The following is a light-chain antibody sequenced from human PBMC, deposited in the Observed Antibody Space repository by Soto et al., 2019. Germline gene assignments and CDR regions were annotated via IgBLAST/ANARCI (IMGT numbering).Light chain of an antibody. CDR2: SNN. CDR3: GAWDDGLNGNV. Sequence: QSVLTQPPSASGTPGQRVTITCSGSRSNIGINTVNWYQQLPGTAPKLLIYSNNQRPSGVPDRFSGSKSGTSASLASSGLQSEDESDYYCGAWDDGLNGNVFGTGTKLTVL. V-gene: IGLV1-44*01. J-gene: IGLJ1*01. CDR1: RSNIGINT.